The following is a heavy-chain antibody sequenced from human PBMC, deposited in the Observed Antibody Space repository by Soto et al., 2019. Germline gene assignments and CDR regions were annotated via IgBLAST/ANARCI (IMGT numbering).Heavy chain of an antibody. Sequence: GSLRLSYAAPGFTVSSSYRSWVHQNPGKGLEWVSVIYSGGSTYYADSVKGRFAISRDNSKNTLFLRMNSLRAEDTAVYYCARDSSSGWYHDYWGQGTMVP. J-gene: IGHJ4*02. D-gene: IGHD6-19*01. V-gene: IGHV3-53*01. CDR1: GFTVSSSY. CDR3: ARDSSSGWYHDY. CDR2: IYSGGST.